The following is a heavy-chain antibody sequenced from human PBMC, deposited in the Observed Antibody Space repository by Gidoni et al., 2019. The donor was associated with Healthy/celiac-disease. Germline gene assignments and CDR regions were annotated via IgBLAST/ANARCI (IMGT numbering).Heavy chain of an antibody. CDR1: GFTFSSYA. D-gene: IGHD6-13*01. CDR2: ISGSGGST. CDR3: ATTQLWLGLHLSIAAAGIFDY. Sequence: VQPGGSLRLSCAASGFTFSSYAMSWVRQAPGKGLEWVSAISGSGGSTYYADSVKGRFTISRDNSKNTLYLQMNSLRAEDTAVYYCATTQLWLGLHLSIAAAGIFDYWGQGTLVTVSS. J-gene: IGHJ4*02. V-gene: IGHV3-23*01.